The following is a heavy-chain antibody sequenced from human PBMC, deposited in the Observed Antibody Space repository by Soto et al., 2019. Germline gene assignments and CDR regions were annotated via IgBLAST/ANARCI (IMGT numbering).Heavy chain of an antibody. CDR2: IYCSGST. CDR3: ARASYDFWSNYGMDV. CDR1: GGSVSSGSYY. J-gene: IGHJ6*02. V-gene: IGHV4-61*01. Sequence: SETLSLTCTVSGGSVSSGSYYWSWIRQPPGKGLEWIGYIYCSGSTNYNPSLKSRVTISVDTSKNQFSLKLSSVTAADTAVYYCARASYDFWSNYGMDVWGQGTTVTVSS. D-gene: IGHD3-3*01.